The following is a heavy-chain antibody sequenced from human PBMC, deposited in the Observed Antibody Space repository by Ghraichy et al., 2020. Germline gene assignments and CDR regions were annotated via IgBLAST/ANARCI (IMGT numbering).Heavy chain of an antibody. Sequence: GESLNISCAVSGFTVSDDYMNWVRQAPGKGLEWVSVLSSGGDTYYADSVKGRFSISSDTSRNTLYLQMNSVKVEDTAIYYCARDTLVSSSWSLDRWGQGTLVTVSS. D-gene: IGHD6-13*01. CDR3: ARDTLVSSSWSLDR. CDR1: GFTVSDDY. J-gene: IGHJ5*02. V-gene: IGHV3-53*01. CDR2: LSSGGDT.